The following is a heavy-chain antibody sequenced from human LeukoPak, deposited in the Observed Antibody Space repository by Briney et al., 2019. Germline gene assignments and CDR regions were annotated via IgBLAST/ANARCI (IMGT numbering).Heavy chain of an antibody. CDR3: ARGGLYSQGFDY. CDR1: GFTFRGYS. D-gene: IGHD6-13*01. Sequence: GSLRLSCAASGFTFRGYSMNWVRQAPGKGLEWVSSISTTSDYIHYADSLKGRVAISRDNAKNSLYLQMNSLRAEDTAVYYCARGGLYSQGFDYWGQGSLVTVSS. CDR2: ISTTSDYI. J-gene: IGHJ4*02. V-gene: IGHV3-21*01.